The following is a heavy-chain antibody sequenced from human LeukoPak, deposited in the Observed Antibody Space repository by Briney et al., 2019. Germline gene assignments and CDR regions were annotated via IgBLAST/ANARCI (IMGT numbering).Heavy chain of an antibody. D-gene: IGHD5-12*01. Sequence: GASVKVSCKASGGTFSSYAISWVRQAPGQGLEWMGGIIPIFGTANYAQMFQGRVTITTDESTSTAYMELSSLRSEDTAVYCCARAINSPLDPWGQGTLVTVSS. CDR3: ARAINSPLDP. CDR2: IIPIFGTA. J-gene: IGHJ5*02. CDR1: GGTFSSYA. V-gene: IGHV1-69*05.